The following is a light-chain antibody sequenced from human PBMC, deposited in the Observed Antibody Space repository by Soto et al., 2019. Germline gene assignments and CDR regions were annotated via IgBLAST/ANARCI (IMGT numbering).Light chain of an antibody. V-gene: IGKV3-15*01. J-gene: IGKJ1*01. Sequence: EIVMTQSPATLSVSSGERATLSCRASETVSSNLAWYQQKLGQAPRLLIYGASTRATGIPARFSGSGSGTDFTLTISCLQSEDFATYYCQQYYSYPRTFGQGTKVDIK. CDR2: GAS. CDR1: ETVSSN. CDR3: QQYYSYPRT.